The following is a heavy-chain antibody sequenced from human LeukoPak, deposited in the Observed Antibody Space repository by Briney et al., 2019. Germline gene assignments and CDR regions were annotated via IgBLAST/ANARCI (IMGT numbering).Heavy chain of an antibody. CDR3: AKVRSAVAGSSFGY. J-gene: IGHJ4*02. V-gene: IGHV3-30*02. CDR1: RFTFSSYG. D-gene: IGHD6-19*01. CDR2: IRYDGSNK. Sequence: GGSLRLSCAASRFTFSSYGMHWVRQAPGMGLEWVAFIRYDGSNKYYADSVKGRFTISRDNSKNTLYLQMDSLRAEDTAVYYCAKVRSAVAGSSFGYWGQGTLVTVSS.